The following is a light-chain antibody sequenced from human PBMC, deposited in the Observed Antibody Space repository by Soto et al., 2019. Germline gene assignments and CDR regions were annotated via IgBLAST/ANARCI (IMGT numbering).Light chain of an antibody. Sequence: SALTQPASVSGSPGQSITISCTGTSSGVGGYNYVSWYQQHPGKAPKLMIYDVSNRPSGVSNRFSGSNSGNTASLTISGVQAEDEADYYCSSYTSSSTLDYGFGTGTKVTVL. CDR2: DVS. CDR3: SSYTSSSTLDYG. CDR1: SSGVGGYNY. J-gene: IGLJ1*01. V-gene: IGLV2-14*01.